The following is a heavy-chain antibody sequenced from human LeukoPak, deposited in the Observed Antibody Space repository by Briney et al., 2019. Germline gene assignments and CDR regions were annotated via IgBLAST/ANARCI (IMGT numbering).Heavy chain of an antibody. D-gene: IGHD6-19*01. CDR3: ARGGIAVAGPRYYFDY. V-gene: IGHV3-21*01. J-gene: IGHJ4*02. CDR2: ISSSSSYI. Sequence: GGSLRLSCAASGFTFSSYSMNWVRQAPGKGLEWVSSISSSSSYIYYADSVKGRFTISRDNAKNSLYLQMNSLRAEDTAVYYCARGGIAVAGPRYYFDYWGQGTLVTVSS. CDR1: GFTFSSYS.